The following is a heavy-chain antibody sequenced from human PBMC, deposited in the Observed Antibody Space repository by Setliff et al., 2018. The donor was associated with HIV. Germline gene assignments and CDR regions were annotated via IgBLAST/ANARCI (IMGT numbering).Heavy chain of an antibody. CDR3: ARGGREYGVNYYYYYMDV. D-gene: IGHD3-10*01. J-gene: IGHJ6*03. Sequence: PSETLSLTCTVSGGSISNGYYYWSWIRQPAGKGLEWIGHIYTSGSTKYNPSLKSRVTISVDTSKNQFSLKLSSVTAADTAVYYCARGGREYGVNYYYYYMDVWGTGTTVTVSS. V-gene: IGHV4-61*09. CDR1: GGSISNGYYY. CDR2: IYTSGST.